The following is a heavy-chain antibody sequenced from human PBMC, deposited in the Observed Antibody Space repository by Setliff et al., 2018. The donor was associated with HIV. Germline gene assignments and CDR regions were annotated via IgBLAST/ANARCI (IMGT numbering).Heavy chain of an antibody. CDR1: GYIFTDYY. CDR3: IVNIVGPVTGLDR. D-gene: IGHD1-26*01. J-gene: IGHJ5*02. Sequence: ASVKVSCKASGYIFTDYYMHWVRQAPGQELGWMGRINPNSGGTNYAQKFQGRVTMTTDTSTRTAYMELSGLTSEDTAVYFCIVNIVGPVTGLDRWGPGTLVTVSS. V-gene: IGHV1-2*06. CDR2: INPNSGGT.